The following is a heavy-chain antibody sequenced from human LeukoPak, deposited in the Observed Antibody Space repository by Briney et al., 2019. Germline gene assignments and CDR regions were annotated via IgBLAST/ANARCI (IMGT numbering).Heavy chain of an antibody. CDR1: GFTFSSYW. CDR3: ARAFHYYDSSGPHY. Sequence: GGSLRLSCAASGFTFSSYWMHWVRQPPGKGLVWVSRINTDGSSTSYADSVKGRFTISRDNAKNTLNLQMNSLRAEDTAVYYCARAFHYYDSSGPHYWGQGTLVTVSS. V-gene: IGHV3-74*01. J-gene: IGHJ4*02. D-gene: IGHD3-22*01. CDR2: INTDGSST.